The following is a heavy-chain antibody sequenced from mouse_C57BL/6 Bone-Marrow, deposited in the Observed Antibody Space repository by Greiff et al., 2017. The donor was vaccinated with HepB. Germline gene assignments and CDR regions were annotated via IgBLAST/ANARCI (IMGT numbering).Heavy chain of an antibody. CDR1: GYTFTSYG. CDR3: ARDSSGYPYFDY. CDR2: IYPRSGNT. J-gene: IGHJ2*01. V-gene: IGHV1-81*01. D-gene: IGHD3-2*02. Sequence: VQVVESGAELARPGASVKLSCKASGYTFTSYGISWVKQRTGQGLEWIGEIYPRSGNTYYNEKFKGKATLTADKSSSTAYMELRSLTSEDSAVYFCARDSSGYPYFDYWGQGTTLTVSS.